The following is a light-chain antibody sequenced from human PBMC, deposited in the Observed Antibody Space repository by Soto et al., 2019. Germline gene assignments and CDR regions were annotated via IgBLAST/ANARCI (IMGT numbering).Light chain of an antibody. CDR1: QSLSSRY. J-gene: IGKJ1*01. CDR3: QQYSSLWT. V-gene: IGKV3-20*01. CDR2: GAS. Sequence: EIVITHTTATLSVSPRELATLSCRASQSLSSRYIAWYQQKPGQAPRLLTYGASSRATGIPDRFSGSGSGTDFTLSISRLEPEDFAVYYCQQYSSLWTFGQGTKVDTK.